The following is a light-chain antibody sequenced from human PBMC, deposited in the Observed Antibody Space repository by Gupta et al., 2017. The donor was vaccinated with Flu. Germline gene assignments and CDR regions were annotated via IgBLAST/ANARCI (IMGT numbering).Light chain of an antibody. CDR3: QLEVNHFFT. CDR2: DGS. J-gene: IGKJ3*01. CDR1: HEISNS. V-gene: IGKV1-33*01. Sequence: PSSLSASLGDRVTISCQASHEISNSLNSYHQRAGRAPNLLIYDGSNFQTGVPPTFSGSGSGTDFNFTISSLQPEDFGTYYCQLEVNHFFTFGHGTKVDFK.